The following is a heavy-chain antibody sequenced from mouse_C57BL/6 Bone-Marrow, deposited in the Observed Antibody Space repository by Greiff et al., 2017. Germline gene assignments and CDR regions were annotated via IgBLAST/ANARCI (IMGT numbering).Heavy chain of an antibody. V-gene: IGHV14-3*01. CDR2: IDPANGNT. D-gene: IGHD1-1*01. CDR1: GFNIKNTY. CDR3: ARSPYYYGSSYWYFDV. J-gene: IGHJ1*03. Sequence: EVQLQQSVAELVRPGASVKLSCTASGFNIKNTYMHWVKQRPEQGLEWIGRIDPANGNTKYAPKFQGKATITADTSSNTAYLQLSSLKSEDTAIYYGARSPYYYGSSYWYFDVWGTGTTVTVSS.